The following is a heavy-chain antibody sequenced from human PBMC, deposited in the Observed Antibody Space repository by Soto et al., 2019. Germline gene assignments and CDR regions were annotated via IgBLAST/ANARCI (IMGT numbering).Heavy chain of an antibody. V-gene: IGHV1-2*04. CDR1: GYTFTGYY. CDR2: INPNSGGT. Sequence: ASVKVSCKASGYTFTGYYMHWVRQAPGQGLEWMGWINPNSGGTNYAQKFQGWVTMTRDTSISTAYMELSRLRSDDTAVYYCARESQTDDVDIVDTSHYYYDMDVWG. D-gene: IGHD5-12*01. J-gene: IGHJ6*03. CDR3: ARESQTDDVDIVDTSHYYYDMDV.